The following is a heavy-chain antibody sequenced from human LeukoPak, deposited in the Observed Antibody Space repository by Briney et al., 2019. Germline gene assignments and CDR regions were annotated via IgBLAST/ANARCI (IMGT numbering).Heavy chain of an antibody. CDR2: IYYSGST. J-gene: IGHJ4*02. CDR1: GGSMSSFY. Sequence: SETLSLTCTVSGGSMSSFYWSWIRQPPGEGLEWIGYIYYSGSTNYNPSLKSRVTISVDTSKNQFSLKLSSVTAADTAVYYCAREAYDSSGWYFDYWGQGTLVTVSS. D-gene: IGHD3-22*01. V-gene: IGHV4-59*12. CDR3: AREAYDSSGWYFDY.